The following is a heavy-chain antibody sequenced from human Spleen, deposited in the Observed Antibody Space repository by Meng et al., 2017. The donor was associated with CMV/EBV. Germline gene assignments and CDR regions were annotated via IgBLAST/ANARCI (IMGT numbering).Heavy chain of an antibody. Sequence: ASVKVSCQASGYTFPNFGITWVRQAPGQGLEWMGWISPKHGKTNYAQKFQGRVTMSTDTSTNTAYMDLRSLRSDDTAVYYCARDPAGFEGATPFDYWGQGTLVTVSS. CDR2: ISPKHGKT. V-gene: IGHV1-18*01. D-gene: IGHD1-26*01. J-gene: IGHJ4*02. CDR3: ARDPAGFEGATPFDY. CDR1: GYTFPNFG.